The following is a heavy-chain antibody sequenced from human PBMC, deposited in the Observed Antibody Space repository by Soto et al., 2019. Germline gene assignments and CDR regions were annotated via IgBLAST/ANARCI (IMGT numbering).Heavy chain of an antibody. CDR1: GGSISSSSYY. CDR3: ARATYYDFWSGSAKRGGDAFDI. V-gene: IGHV4-39*01. D-gene: IGHD3-3*01. Sequence: LSLTCTVTGGSISSSSYYWGWIRQPPGKGLEWIGSIYYSGSTYYNPSLKSRVTISVDTSKNQFSLKLSSVTAADTAVYYCARATYYDFWSGSAKRGGDAFDIWGQGTMVTVSS. J-gene: IGHJ3*02. CDR2: IYYSGST.